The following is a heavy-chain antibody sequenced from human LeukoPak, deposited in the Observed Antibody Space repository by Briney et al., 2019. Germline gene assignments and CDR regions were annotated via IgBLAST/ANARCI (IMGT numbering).Heavy chain of an antibody. D-gene: IGHD2-15*01. CDR1: GFTFSNYL. CDR2: ISSSSSYI. V-gene: IGHV3-21*01. CDR3: ARCTFGGSCLDAFDI. Sequence: GGSLGLSCVGSGFTFSNYLMNWVRQAPGKGLEWVSSISSSSSYIYYADSVKGRFTISRDNAKNSLYLQMNSLRAEDTAVYYCARCTFGGSCLDAFDIWGQGTMVTVSS. J-gene: IGHJ3*02.